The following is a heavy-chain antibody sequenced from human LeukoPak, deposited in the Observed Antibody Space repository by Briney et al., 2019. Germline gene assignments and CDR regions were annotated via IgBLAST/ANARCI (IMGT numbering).Heavy chain of an antibody. CDR1: ACSINSSTYY. CDR2: LYNSAST. V-gene: IGHV4-39*01. Sequence: SETLSLTCTVSACSINSSTYYWRWIRQPPGKGLEWIGSLYNSASTHYNPSLKSLVTMAVDTSKNQLSLKLRSVTAADTAIYYSARNKTITAAGTYYWGQGTLVTVSS. CDR3: ARNKTITAAGTYY. D-gene: IGHD6-13*01. J-gene: IGHJ4*02.